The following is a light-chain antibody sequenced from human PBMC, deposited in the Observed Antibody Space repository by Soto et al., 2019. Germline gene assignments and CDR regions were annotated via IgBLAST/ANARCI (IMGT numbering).Light chain of an antibody. J-gene: IGKJ4*01. V-gene: IGKV3-11*01. CDR1: QSISIY. CDR3: QQRSNWPTT. Sequence: EIVLTQSPATRSLSPGERATLSCRASQSISIYLAWYHQKPGQAPRLLIYDASNRATGIPARFSGGGSGTDFTLTISSLEPQDFAVYYCQQRSNWPTTFGGGTKVEIK. CDR2: DAS.